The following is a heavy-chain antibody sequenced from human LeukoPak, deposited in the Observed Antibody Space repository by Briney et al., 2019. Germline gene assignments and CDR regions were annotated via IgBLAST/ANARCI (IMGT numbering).Heavy chain of an antibody. V-gene: IGHV3-30-3*01. J-gene: IGHJ4*02. CDR2: ISYDGSNK. D-gene: IGHD4-23*01. CDR3: ARRYGGFDY. CDR1: GFNFGAYT. Sequence: GGSLRLSCAASGFNFGAYTINWVRQAPGKGLEWVAVISYDGSNKYYADSVKGRFSISRDNSKNTLYLQMNSLRAEDTAVYYCARRYGGFDYWGQGTLVTVSS.